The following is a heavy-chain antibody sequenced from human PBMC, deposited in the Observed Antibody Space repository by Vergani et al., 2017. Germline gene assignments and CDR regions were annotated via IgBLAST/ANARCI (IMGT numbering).Heavy chain of an antibody. CDR2: IIPILGIA. CDR3: ARDGAAAGRWFDP. CDR1: GGTFSSYA. J-gene: IGHJ5*02. D-gene: IGHD6-13*01. V-gene: IGHV1-69*04. Sequence: QVQLVQSGAEVKKPGSSVKVSCKASGGTFSSYAISWVRQAPGQGLEWMGRIIPILGIANYAQKFQGRVTITADKSTSTAYMELSSLGSEDTAVYYCARDGAAAGRWFDPWGQGTLVTVSS.